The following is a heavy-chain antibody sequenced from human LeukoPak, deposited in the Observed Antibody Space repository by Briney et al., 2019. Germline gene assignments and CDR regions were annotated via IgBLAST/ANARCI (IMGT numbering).Heavy chain of an antibody. V-gene: IGHV4-39*07. J-gene: IGHJ5*02. CDR1: GGSISSTTYY. CDR2: IYYSGST. D-gene: IGHD2-2*01. Sequence: PSETLSLTCTVSGGSISSTTYYWGWIRQPPGKGLEWIGSIYYSGSTYYNPSLKSRVTISVDTSKNQFSLKLSSVTAADTAVYYCAREVVVVPAAGVIVGWFDPWGQGTLVTVSS. CDR3: AREVVVVPAAGVIVGWFDP.